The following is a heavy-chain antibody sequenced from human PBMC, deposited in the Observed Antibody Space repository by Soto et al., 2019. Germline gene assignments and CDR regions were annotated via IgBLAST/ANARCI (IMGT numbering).Heavy chain of an antibody. V-gene: IGHV2-5*02. Sequence: QITLKESGPTLVKPTQTLTLTCTFSGFSLSTSGVGVGWIRQPPGKALEWLALIYWDDDKRYSPSLKSRLTITKDTSKNQVVLTMTNMDPVDTATYYGAHRRRAAEPTVFFDYWGQGTLVTVSS. CDR1: GFSLSTSGVG. CDR2: IYWDDDK. CDR3: AHRRRAAEPTVFFDY. J-gene: IGHJ4*02. D-gene: IGHD4-17*01.